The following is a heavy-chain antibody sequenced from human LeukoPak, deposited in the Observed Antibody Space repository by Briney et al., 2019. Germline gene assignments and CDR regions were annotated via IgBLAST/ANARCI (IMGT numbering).Heavy chain of an antibody. CDR1: GGSFSGYY. D-gene: IGHD3-3*01. Sequence: SSETLSLTCAVYGGSFSGYYWSWIRQPPGKGLEWIGYIYTSGSTNYNPSLKSRVTISVDTSKNQFSLKLSSVTAADTAVYYCARRVKYDFWSASLPHAFDIWGQGTMVTVSS. J-gene: IGHJ3*02. CDR3: ARRVKYDFWSASLPHAFDI. V-gene: IGHV4-4*09. CDR2: IYTSGST.